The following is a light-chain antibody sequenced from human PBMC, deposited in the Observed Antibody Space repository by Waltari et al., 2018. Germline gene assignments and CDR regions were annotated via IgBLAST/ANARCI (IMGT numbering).Light chain of an antibody. V-gene: IGKV3-20*01. CDR3: QQYGSSPRYT. Sequence: EIVLTQSPGTLSLSPGERATLSCRASQCVSSGYLAWYQQKPGQAPRLLIYGASSRATGIPDRFSGSGSGTDFTLTISRLEPEDFAVYYCQQYGSSPRYTFGQGTKLEIK. CDR1: QCVSSGY. CDR2: GAS. J-gene: IGKJ2*01.